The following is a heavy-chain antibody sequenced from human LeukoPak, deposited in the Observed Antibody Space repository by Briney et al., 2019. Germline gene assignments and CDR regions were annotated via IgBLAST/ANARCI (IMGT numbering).Heavy chain of an antibody. CDR1: GYTFTSYD. CDR2: MNPNSGNT. D-gene: IGHD3-10*01. Sequence: ASVKVSCKASGYTFTSYDINWVRQATGQGLEWMGWMNPNSGNTGYAQKFQGRVTMTRYTSISTAYMELSSLRSEDTAVYYCARNVWFGEYWFGYWGQGTLVTVSS. J-gene: IGHJ4*02. CDR3: ARNVWFGEYWFGY. V-gene: IGHV1-8*01.